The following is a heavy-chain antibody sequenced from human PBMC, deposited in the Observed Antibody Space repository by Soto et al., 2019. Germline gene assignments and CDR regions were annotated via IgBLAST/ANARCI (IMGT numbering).Heavy chain of an antibody. CDR2: IIPMLGTP. J-gene: IGHJ4*02. V-gene: IGHV1-69*10. D-gene: IGHD3-22*01. Sequence: RASVKVSCKSSGDTFSSYAISWVRQAPGQGLGWMGGIIPMLGTPSYAQKFQDRVTITADKFTSTAYMELSGLRSEDTAVYYCAKEKSRYDRSGYYRPDYWGQGTLVTVSS. CDR1: GDTFSSYA. CDR3: AKEKSRYDRSGYYRPDY.